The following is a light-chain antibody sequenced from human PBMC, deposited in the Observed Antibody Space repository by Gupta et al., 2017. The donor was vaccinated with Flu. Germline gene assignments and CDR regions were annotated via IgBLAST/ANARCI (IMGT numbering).Light chain of an antibody. CDR2: DVT. Sequence: QSALTQPASVSGSPGQSITLSCTGISSDVGGYDDVSWYQQHPGKAPKLMIYDVTNRPSGVSNRFSGSKSGNTASLTISGLQAEDEADYYCSAYITTTLDVAFGGGTKLTVL. CDR3: SAYITTTLDVA. J-gene: IGLJ2*01. CDR1: SSDVGGYDD. V-gene: IGLV2-14*03.